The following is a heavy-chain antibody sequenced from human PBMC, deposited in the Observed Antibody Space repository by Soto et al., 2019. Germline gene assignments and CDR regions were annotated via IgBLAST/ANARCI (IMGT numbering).Heavy chain of an antibody. D-gene: IGHD1-7*01. CDR1: GVSISSSSW. Sequence: QVQLQASGPGLVKPSGTLYLTCAVSGVSISSSSWWPWVRQSPGKGLEWIGEIFESGANNYDPYLKRRLTMSVDKSKNHFSLNLGSVTAADTAVYFCTSANAGELNNGGQGTLVTVSS. CDR2: IFESGAN. J-gene: IGHJ4*02. V-gene: IGHV4-4*02. CDR3: TSANAGELNN.